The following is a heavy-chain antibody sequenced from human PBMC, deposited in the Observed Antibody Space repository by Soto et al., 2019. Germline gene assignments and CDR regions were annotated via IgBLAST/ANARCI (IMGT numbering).Heavy chain of an antibody. CDR3: AIPPTPYDSSGYPDAFDI. V-gene: IGHV1-69*13. CDR1: GGTFSSYA. D-gene: IGHD3-22*01. CDR2: IIPIFGTA. J-gene: IGHJ3*02. Sequence: ASVKVSCKASGGTFSSYAISWVRQAPGQGLEWMGGIIPIFGTANYAQKFQGRVTITADESTSTAYMELSSLRSEDTAVYYCAIPPTPYDSSGYPDAFDIWGQGTMVTVSS.